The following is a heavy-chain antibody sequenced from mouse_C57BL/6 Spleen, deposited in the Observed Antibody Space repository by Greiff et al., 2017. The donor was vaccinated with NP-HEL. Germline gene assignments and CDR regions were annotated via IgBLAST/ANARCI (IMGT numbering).Heavy chain of an antibody. J-gene: IGHJ4*01. D-gene: IGHD1-1*01. V-gene: IGHV7-3*01. CDR3: ASPIVATGPYAMDY. Sequence: DVQLVESGGGLVQPGGSLSLSCAASGFTFTDYYMSWVRQPPGKALEWLGFIRNKANGYTTEYSASVKGRFTISRDNSQSILYLQMNALRAEDSATYYCASPIVATGPYAMDYWGQGTSVTVSS. CDR2: IRNKANGYTT. CDR1: GFTFTDYY.